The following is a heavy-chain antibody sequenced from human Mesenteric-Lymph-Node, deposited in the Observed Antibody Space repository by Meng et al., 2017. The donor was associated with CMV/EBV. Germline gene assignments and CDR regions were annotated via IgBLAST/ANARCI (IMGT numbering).Heavy chain of an antibody. CDR2: INPKNGDT. J-gene: IGHJ4*02. D-gene: IGHD3-22*01. Sequence: ASVKVSCKASRGTLSNYAISWVRQAPGQGLEWLGWINPKNGDTRFAQTFKGRVSMTRDTSISTAYMDLSSLRSDDTAVYYCARVRYYDTTGPPGVWGQGTLVTVSS. CDR3: ARVRYYDTTGPPGV. V-gene: IGHV1-2*02. CDR1: RGTLSNYA.